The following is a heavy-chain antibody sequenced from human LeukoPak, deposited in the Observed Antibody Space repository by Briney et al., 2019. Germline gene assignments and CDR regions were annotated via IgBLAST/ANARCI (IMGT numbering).Heavy chain of an antibody. D-gene: IGHD3-22*01. CDR1: GFTFSSYA. Sequence: GGSLRLSCAASGFTFSSYAMHWVRQAPGKGLEWVTVISYDGSNKYYADSVKGRFTISRDNSKNTLYLQMSSLRAEDTAVYYCARVYYYDSSGYLGGMDVWGQGTTVTVSS. CDR3: ARVYYYDSSGYLGGMDV. CDR2: ISYDGSNK. J-gene: IGHJ6*02. V-gene: IGHV3-30-3*01.